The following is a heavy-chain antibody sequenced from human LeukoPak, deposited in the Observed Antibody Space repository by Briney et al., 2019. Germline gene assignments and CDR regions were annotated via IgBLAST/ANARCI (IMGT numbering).Heavy chain of an antibody. Sequence: ASVKVSCKASGGTLSSYAISWVRQAPGQGLEWMGGIIPIFGTANYAQKFQGRVTITADESTSTAYMELSSLRSEDTAVYYCARGLGRLPAAVYGMDVWGQGTTVTVSS. CDR1: GGTLSSYA. V-gene: IGHV1-69*13. D-gene: IGHD2-2*01. CDR3: ARGLGRLPAAVYGMDV. CDR2: IIPIFGTA. J-gene: IGHJ6*02.